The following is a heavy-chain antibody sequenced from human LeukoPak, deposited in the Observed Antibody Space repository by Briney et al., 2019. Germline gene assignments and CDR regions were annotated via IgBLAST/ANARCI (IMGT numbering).Heavy chain of an antibody. CDR2: INHSGST. D-gene: IGHD6-6*01. CDR1: GGSFSGYY. V-gene: IGHV4-34*01. CDR3: ARDASIAARNNWFDP. J-gene: IGHJ5*02. Sequence: PSETLSLTCAVYGGSFSGYYWSWIRQPPGKGLEWIGEINHSGSTNYNPSLKSRVTISVDTSKNQFSLKLSSVIAADTAVYYCARDASIAARNNWFDPWGQGTLVTVSS.